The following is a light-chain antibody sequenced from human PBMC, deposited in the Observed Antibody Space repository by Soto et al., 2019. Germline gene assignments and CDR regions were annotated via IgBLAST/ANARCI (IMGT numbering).Light chain of an antibody. CDR3: TSYAGNNNVL. CDR2: EVS. J-gene: IGLJ2*01. CDR1: SSDVGGYDF. Sequence: QSALTQPPSASGSPGQSVTLSCTGTSSDVGGYDFVSWYQQHPGKAPQLMIYEVSKRPSGVPDRFSGSKSGNTASLTVSGLRADDEADYFCTSYAGNNNVLFGGGTKLTVL. V-gene: IGLV2-8*01.